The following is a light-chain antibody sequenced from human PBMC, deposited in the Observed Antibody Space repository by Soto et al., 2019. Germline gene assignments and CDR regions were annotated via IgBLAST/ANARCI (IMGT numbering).Light chain of an antibody. V-gene: IGLV1-44*01. Sequence: QSVLTQPPSASGTPGQRVTISCSGSSSNIGGNIVNWYQQLPGTAPKLLIHSNNQRPSGAPDRFSGSKSGTSASLAISGLQSEDEADYYCAAWDDSLNGVVFGGGTKLTVL. CDR2: SNN. CDR3: AAWDDSLNGVV. CDR1: SSNIGGNI. J-gene: IGLJ2*01.